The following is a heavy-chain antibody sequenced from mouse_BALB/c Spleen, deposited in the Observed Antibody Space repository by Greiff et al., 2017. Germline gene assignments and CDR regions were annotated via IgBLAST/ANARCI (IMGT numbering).Heavy chain of an antibody. D-gene: IGHD2-12*01. J-gene: IGHJ4*01. Sequence: VQLKESGGGLVKPGGSLKLSCAASGFTFSDYYMYWVRQTPEKRLEWVATISAGGSYTYYPDSVKGRFTISRDNAKNNLYLQMSSLKSEDTAMYYCAREDDAMDYWGQGTSVTVSS. CDR1: GFTFSDYY. CDR3: AREDDAMDY. CDR2: ISAGGSYT. V-gene: IGHV5-4*02.